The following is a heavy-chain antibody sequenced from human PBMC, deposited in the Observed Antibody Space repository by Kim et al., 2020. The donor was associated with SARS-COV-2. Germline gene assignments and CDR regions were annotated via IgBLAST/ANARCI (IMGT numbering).Heavy chain of an antibody. V-gene: IGHV3-30-3*01. D-gene: IGHD6-6*01. Sequence: GGSLRLSCAASGFTFSSYAMHWVRQAPGKGLEWVTVISYDGSNKYSADSVKGRFTISRDNSKNTLYLQMNSLRGDDTAVYFCARDSSSSTDYYYVMDVWGQGTTVTVSS. CDR2: ISYDGSNK. J-gene: IGHJ6*02. CDR3: ARDSSSSTDYYYVMDV. CDR1: GFTFSSYA.